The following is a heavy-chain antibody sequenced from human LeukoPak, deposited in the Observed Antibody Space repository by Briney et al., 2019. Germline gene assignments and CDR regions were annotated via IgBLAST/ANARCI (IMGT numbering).Heavy chain of an antibody. D-gene: IGHD6-19*01. CDR2: IYYSGST. CDR3: ARSRPLQIDSSGWYVGDYYYGMDV. V-gene: IGHV4-59*01. CDR1: GGSISSYY. Sequence: SETLSLTCTVSGGSISSYYWSWIRQPPGKGLEWIGYIYYSGSTNYNPSLKSRVTISVDTSKNQFSLKLSSVTAADTAVYYCARSRPLQIDSSGWYVGDYYYGMDVWGQGTTVTVSS. J-gene: IGHJ6*02.